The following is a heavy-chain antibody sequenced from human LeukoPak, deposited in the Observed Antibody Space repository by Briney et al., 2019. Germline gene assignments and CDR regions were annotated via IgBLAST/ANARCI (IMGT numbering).Heavy chain of an antibody. V-gene: IGHV4-61*08. CDR1: GGSISSGDYY. Sequence: SETLSLTCTVSGGSISSGDYYWSWIRQPPGKGLEWIGYIYYSGSTNYNPSLKSRVTISVDTSKNQFSLKLSSVTAADTAVYYCARRGYSYGYAVIDYWGQGTLVTVSS. D-gene: IGHD5-18*01. CDR3: ARRGYSYGYAVIDY. J-gene: IGHJ4*02. CDR2: IYYSGST.